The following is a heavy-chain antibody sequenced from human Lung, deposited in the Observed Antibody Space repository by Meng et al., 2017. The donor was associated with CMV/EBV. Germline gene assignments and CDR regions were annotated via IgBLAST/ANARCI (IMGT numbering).Heavy chain of an antibody. D-gene: IGHD2-2*01. V-gene: IGHV1-18*01. CDR3: ARDLEYCGSTTCYEDCFDP. J-gene: IGHJ5*02. CDR2: ISPYDGDT. CDR1: GYSFTDYG. Sequence: ASVXVSXXASGYSFTDYGISWVRQAPGQGLEWVGWISPYDGDTNYARKRQGRVTMTTDTSTTAAYMELRSLRSDDTAVYYCARDLEYCGSTTCYEDCFDPWGQGTLVTVSS.